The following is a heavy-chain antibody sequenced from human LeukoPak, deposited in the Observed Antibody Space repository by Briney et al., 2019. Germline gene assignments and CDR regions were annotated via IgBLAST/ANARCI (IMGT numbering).Heavy chain of an antibody. CDR3: TTPRFRGAHLGY. Sequence: GGSLRLSCAASGFTFTNAWMSWVRQAPGKGLEWVGRIKSQGDGGTVDYAAPVKGRFTISRDDSKNTVYVQMNSLKIEDTAVYYCTTPRFRGAHLGYWGRGPLVTVS. CDR1: GFTFTNAW. D-gene: IGHD3-10*01. J-gene: IGHJ4*02. V-gene: IGHV3-15*01. CDR2: IKSQGDGGTV.